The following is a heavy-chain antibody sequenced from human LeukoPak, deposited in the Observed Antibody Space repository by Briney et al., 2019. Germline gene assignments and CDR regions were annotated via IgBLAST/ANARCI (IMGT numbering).Heavy chain of an antibody. Sequence: VASVKISCKVSGYTFTDYYMHSVQQAPGKGLEWMGLVDPEDGETIYAEKFQGRVTITADTSTDTAYMELSSLRSEDTAVYYCATITGTPFDYWGQGTLVTVSS. CDR2: VDPEDGET. J-gene: IGHJ4*02. CDR1: GYTFTDYY. CDR3: ATITGTPFDY. D-gene: IGHD1-7*01. V-gene: IGHV1-69-2*01.